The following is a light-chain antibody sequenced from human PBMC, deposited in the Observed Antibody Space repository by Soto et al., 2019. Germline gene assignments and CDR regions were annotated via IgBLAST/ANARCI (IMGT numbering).Light chain of an antibody. CDR3: QQYNTYWT. J-gene: IGKJ1*01. V-gene: IGKV1-5*01. CDR1: QTISSW. Sequence: DIQMTQSPSTLSASVGDRVTITCRASQTISSWLAWYQQEPGKPPKLLIFDASTLQRGVPSRFSGSGSGTEFTLTISSLQPDDFATYYCQQYNTYWTFGQGTKVEIK. CDR2: DAS.